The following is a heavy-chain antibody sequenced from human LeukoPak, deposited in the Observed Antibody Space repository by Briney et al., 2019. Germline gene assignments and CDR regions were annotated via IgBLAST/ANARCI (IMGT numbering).Heavy chain of an antibody. J-gene: IGHJ4*02. CDR3: ARDPHYYGSGWSYFDY. V-gene: IGHV1-3*01. Sequence: ASVKVSCKASGYTFTSYAMHWVRQAPGQRLEWVGWINAGNGNTKYSQKFQGRVTITRDTSASTAYMELSSLRSEDTAVYYCARDPHYYGSGWSYFDYWGQGTLVTVSS. D-gene: IGHD3-10*01. CDR2: INAGNGNT. CDR1: GYTFTSYA.